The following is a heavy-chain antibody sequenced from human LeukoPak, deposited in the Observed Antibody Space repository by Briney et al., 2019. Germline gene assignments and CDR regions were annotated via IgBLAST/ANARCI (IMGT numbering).Heavy chain of an antibody. CDR2: IYHSGST. Sequence: SETLSLTCTVSGGSISSGGYYWSWIRQPPGKGLEWIGYIYHSGSTYYNPSLKSRVTISVDRSKNQFSLKLSSVTAADTAVYYCARLSGVDGHWGQGTLVTVSS. D-gene: IGHD2-15*01. CDR3: ARLSGVDGH. CDR1: GGSISSGGYY. J-gene: IGHJ4*02. V-gene: IGHV4-30-2*01.